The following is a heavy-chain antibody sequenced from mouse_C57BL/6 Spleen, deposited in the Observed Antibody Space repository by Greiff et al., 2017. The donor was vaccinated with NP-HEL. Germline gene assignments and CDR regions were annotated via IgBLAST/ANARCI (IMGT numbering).Heavy chain of an antibody. CDR3: TYGSSPYWYFDV. V-gene: IGHV1-82*01. D-gene: IGHD1-1*01. CDR1: GYAFSSSW. Sequence: QVQLQQSGPELVKPGASVKISCKASGYAFSSSWMNWVKQRPGKGLEWIGRIYPGDGDTNYNGKFKGKATLTADKSSSTAYMQLSSLTSEDSAVYFCTYGSSPYWYFDVWGTGTTVTVSS. CDR2: IYPGDGDT. J-gene: IGHJ1*03.